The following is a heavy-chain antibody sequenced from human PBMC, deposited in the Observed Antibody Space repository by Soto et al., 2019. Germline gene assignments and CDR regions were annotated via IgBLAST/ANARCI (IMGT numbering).Heavy chain of an antibody. CDR1: GGTFSSYA. V-gene: IGHV1-69*13. Sequence: SVKVSCKASGGTFSSYAISWVRQAPGQGLEWMGGIIPIFGTANYAQKFQGRVTITADESTSTAYMELSSLRSEDTAVYYSARARRYDFWSGPAYNWFDPWGQGTLVTVSS. J-gene: IGHJ5*02. D-gene: IGHD3-3*01. CDR2: IIPIFGTA. CDR3: ARARRYDFWSGPAYNWFDP.